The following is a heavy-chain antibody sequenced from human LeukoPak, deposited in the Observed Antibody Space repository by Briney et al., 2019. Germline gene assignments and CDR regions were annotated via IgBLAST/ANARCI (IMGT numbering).Heavy chain of an antibody. J-gene: IGHJ4*02. D-gene: IGHD3-10*01. CDR1: GFTFSSYG. V-gene: IGHV3-30*18. Sequence: AGGSLRLSCAASGFTFSSYGMHGVRQAPGKGLEWVAVISYDGSNIYYADSVKGRFTISRDNSKNTLYLQMNSLRAEDTAVYYCAKDGWFGDYVGYFDYWGQGTLVTVSS. CDR2: ISYDGSNI. CDR3: AKDGWFGDYVGYFDY.